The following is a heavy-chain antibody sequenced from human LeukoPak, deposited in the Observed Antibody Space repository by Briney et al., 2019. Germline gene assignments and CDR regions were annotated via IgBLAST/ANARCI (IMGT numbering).Heavy chain of an antibody. CDR2: XXXXLGIA. Sequence: ASVKVSCKASGGIFSSYAISWVRQAPGQGLEWXXXXXXXLGIANYAQKFQGRVTITADKSTSTAYMELSSLRSEDTAVYYCARDAPLSGKYQPYTEDYWGQGTLVTVSS. J-gene: IGHJ4*02. CDR3: ARDAPLSGKYQPYTEDY. D-gene: IGHD2-2*01. CDR1: GGIFSSYA. V-gene: IGHV1-69*10.